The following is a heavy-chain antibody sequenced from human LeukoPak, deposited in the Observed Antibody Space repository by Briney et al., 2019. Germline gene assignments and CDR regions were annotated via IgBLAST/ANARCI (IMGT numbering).Heavy chain of an antibody. D-gene: IGHD2-2*01. Sequence: ASGKVSCKASGYTFTSYAISWARQAPGPGLEWRGWSSACNGNTNYAQKLQRRASMTTDPHTSPAHMELRSLRSDDTAGYYCVRDGVAYMVVVPAANDACDIWGEGTMVTVSS. J-gene: IGHJ3*02. CDR3: VRDGVAYMVVVPAANDACDI. V-gene: IGHV1-18*01. CDR1: GYTFTSYA. CDR2: SSACNGNT.